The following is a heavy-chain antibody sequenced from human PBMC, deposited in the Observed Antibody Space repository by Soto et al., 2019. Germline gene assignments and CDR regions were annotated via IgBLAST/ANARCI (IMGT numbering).Heavy chain of an antibody. Sequence: QVQLVQSGAEVKEPGASVKISCKASGFSFTSYFMHWVRQAPGQRPEWMGMIYPNGDKTIFAQQLQGRVTMTKGTSTSTLFMELSSLRSEDTAVYFCAREVSTGVGANEYWGQGTLVTVSS. CDR2: IYPNGDKT. D-gene: IGHD1-26*01. J-gene: IGHJ4*02. V-gene: IGHV1-46*04. CDR3: AREVSTGVGANEY. CDR1: GFSFTSYF.